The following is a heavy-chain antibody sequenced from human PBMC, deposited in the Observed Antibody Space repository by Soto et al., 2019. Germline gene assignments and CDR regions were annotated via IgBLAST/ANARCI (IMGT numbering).Heavy chain of an antibody. CDR3: ARDLRRVLDY. Sequence: PSETLSLTCTVSRGSISGYYWSWIRQPPGKALEWIGYVYFKGNINYNPSLKSRVTMSVDTSKNQFSLKLSSVTAADTAVYYCARDLRRVLDYWGQGILVTVSS. J-gene: IGHJ4*02. V-gene: IGHV4-59*01. CDR1: RGSISGYY. D-gene: IGHD6-25*01. CDR2: VYFKGNI.